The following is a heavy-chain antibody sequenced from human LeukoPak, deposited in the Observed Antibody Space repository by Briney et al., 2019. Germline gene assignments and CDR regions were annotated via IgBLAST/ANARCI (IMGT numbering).Heavy chain of an antibody. D-gene: IGHD2-8*01. V-gene: IGHV1-3*03. CDR3: ARDHCTNGVCYKGTLDY. Sequence: ASVKVSCKASGYTFTSYVIHWVRQAPGQRLEWMGWINAGNANTKYSQDFQGRVTITKDTSATTAYMGLSSLRSEDMAVYYCARDHCTNGVCYKGTLDYWGQGALVTVSS. CDR1: GYTFTSYV. J-gene: IGHJ4*02. CDR2: INAGNANT.